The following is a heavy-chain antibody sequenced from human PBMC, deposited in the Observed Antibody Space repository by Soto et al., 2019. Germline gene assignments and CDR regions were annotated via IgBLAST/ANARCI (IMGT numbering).Heavy chain of an antibody. CDR3: AGGGYGDGAYFDY. D-gene: IGHD4-17*01. V-gene: IGHV3-33*01. Sequence: GGSLRLSCAASGFTFSSYGMHWVRQAPGKGLEWVAVIWYDGSNKYYADSVKGRFTISRDNSKNTLYLQMNSLRAEDTAVYYCAGGGYGDGAYFDYWGQGTLVTVSS. CDR1: GFTFSSYG. CDR2: IWYDGSNK. J-gene: IGHJ4*02.